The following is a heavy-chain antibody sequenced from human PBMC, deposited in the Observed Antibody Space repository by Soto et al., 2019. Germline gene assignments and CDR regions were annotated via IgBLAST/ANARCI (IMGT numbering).Heavy chain of an antibody. CDR2: ISSNGGST. CDR1: GFTFSSYA. Sequence: GGSLRLSCSASGFTFSSYAMHWVRQAPGKGLEYVSAISSNGGSTYYADSVKGRFTISRDNSKNTLYLQMSSLRAEDTAVYYCARDRATIVVVPAAHMDVWGQGTTVTVSS. V-gene: IGHV3-64D*06. D-gene: IGHD2-2*01. J-gene: IGHJ6*02. CDR3: ARDRATIVVVPAAHMDV.